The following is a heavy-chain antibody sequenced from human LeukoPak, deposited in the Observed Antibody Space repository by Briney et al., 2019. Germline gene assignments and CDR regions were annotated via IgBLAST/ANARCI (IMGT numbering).Heavy chain of an antibody. Sequence: PGRSLRLSCAASGSTFSSYAMHWVRQAPGKGLEWVAVISYDGSNKYYADSVKGRFTISRDNSKNTLYLQMNSLRAEDTAVYYCARAAVEWELSYWGQGTLVTVSS. CDR3: ARAAVEWELSY. CDR1: GSTFSSYA. V-gene: IGHV3-30-3*01. J-gene: IGHJ4*02. D-gene: IGHD1-26*01. CDR2: ISYDGSNK.